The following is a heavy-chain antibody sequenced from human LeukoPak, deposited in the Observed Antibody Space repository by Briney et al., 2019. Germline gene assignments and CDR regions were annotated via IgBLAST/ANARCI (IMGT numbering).Heavy chain of an antibody. V-gene: IGHV3-74*01. CDR3: ARDRAYCSGGSCHYYYYYGMDV. D-gene: IGHD2-15*01. Sequence: GGSLRLSCAASGFTFSSYWMHWVRQAPGKGLVWVSRINSDGSSTSYADSVKGRFTISRDNAKNTLYLQMNSLRAEDTAVYYCARDRAYCSGGSCHYYYYYGMDVWGQGATVTVSS. CDR1: GFTFSSYW. CDR2: INSDGSST. J-gene: IGHJ6*02.